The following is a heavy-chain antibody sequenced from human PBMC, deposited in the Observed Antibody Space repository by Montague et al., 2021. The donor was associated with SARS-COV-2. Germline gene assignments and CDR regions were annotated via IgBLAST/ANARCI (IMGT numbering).Heavy chain of an antibody. Sequence: SLRLSCAASGFTFSRYGMIWVRQAPGKGLEWVSNINKDESLKFHADSVKGRFTISRDNAKNSMYLQMNSLRVEDTAVYYCARVGDIWCDDAFDIWGRGTMVTVSS. CDR3: ARVGDIWCDDAFDI. D-gene: IGHD3-9*01. CDR1: GFTFSRYG. V-gene: IGHV3-7*01. CDR2: INKDESLK. J-gene: IGHJ3*02.